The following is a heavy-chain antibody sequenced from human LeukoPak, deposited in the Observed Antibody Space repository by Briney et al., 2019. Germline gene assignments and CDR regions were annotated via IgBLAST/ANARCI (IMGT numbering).Heavy chain of an antibody. CDR3: VRLWDNSGFFGY. CDR1: GFTFSSYA. D-gene: IGHD3-22*01. Sequence: GGSLRLSCAASGFTFSSYAMHWVRQAPGEGLEWVAVISYDGNHKYYADSVKGRFTISRDNSKNTLYLQLNSLRADDTAVYYCVRLWDNSGFFGYWGQGALVTVSS. V-gene: IGHV3-30*04. CDR2: ISYDGNHK. J-gene: IGHJ4*02.